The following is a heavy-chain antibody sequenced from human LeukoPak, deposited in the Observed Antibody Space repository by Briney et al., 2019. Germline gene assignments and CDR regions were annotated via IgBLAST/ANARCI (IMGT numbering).Heavy chain of an antibody. J-gene: IGHJ4*02. CDR1: GYSISSGYY. V-gene: IGHV4-38-2*02. Sequence: PSETLSLTCTVSGYSISSGYYWGWIRQPPGKGLEWIGSIYHSGSTYYNPSLKSRVTISVDTSKNQFSLKLSSVTAADTAVYYCASVLFGRLFWGQGTLVTVSS. CDR3: ASVLFGRLF. D-gene: IGHD3-3*01. CDR2: IYHSGST.